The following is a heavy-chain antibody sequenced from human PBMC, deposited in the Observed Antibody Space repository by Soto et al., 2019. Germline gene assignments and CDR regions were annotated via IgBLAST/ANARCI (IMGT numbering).Heavy chain of an antibody. CDR3: AREVVGARANPFDY. V-gene: IGHV1-2*02. CDR1: GYTFTGYY. Sequence: ASVKVSCKASGYTFTGYYMHLVRQAPGQGLEWMGWINPNSGGTNYAQKFQGRVTMTRDTSISTAYMELSRLRSDDTAVYYCAREVVGARANPFDYWGQGTLVTVSS. D-gene: IGHD2-15*01. CDR2: INPNSGGT. J-gene: IGHJ4*02.